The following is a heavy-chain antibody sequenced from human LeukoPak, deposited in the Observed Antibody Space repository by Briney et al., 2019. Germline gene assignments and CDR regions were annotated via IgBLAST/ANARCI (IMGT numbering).Heavy chain of an antibody. Sequence: GGSLRLSCAASGFTFTSFWMTWVRQSPGKGLEWVANINRDGTKTTYVDSVKGRFTISRDNAKNSLFLHMSSLRDEDTAVYYCARGRRGIFYYMDVWGKGTMVTVSS. J-gene: IGHJ6*03. V-gene: IGHV3-7*01. CDR2: INRDGTKT. CDR1: GFTFTSFW. CDR3: ARGRRGIFYYMDV. D-gene: IGHD6-13*01.